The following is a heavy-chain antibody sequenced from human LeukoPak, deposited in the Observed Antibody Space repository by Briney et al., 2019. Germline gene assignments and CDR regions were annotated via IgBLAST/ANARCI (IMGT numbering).Heavy chain of an antibody. CDR2: INPNSGGA. Sequence: ASVNVSCKASGYTFTDYYMHWVRQAPGQGLEWMGWINPNSGGAHYAQKFQGRVSMTRDTSISTTYMELGRLTSGDQAVYYCARQASGGWYYDYWGQGTLVTVSS. D-gene: IGHD6-19*01. CDR3: ARQASGGWYYDY. CDR1: GYTFTDYY. V-gene: IGHV1-2*02. J-gene: IGHJ4*02.